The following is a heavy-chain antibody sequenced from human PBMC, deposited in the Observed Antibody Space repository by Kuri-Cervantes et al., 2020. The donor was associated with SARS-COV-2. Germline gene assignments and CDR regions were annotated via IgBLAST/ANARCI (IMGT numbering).Heavy chain of an antibody. V-gene: IGHV3-30*18. CDR2: ISYDGSNK. D-gene: IGHD6-19*01. CDR1: GFTFSSYG. J-gene: IGHJ6*02. CDR3: AKALAVAGNYGMDV. Sequence: LSLTCAASGFTFSSYGMHWVRQAPGKGLEWVAVISYDGSNKYYADSVKGRFTISRDNSKNTLYLQMNSLRAEDTVVYYCAKALAVAGNYGMDVWGQGTTVTVSS.